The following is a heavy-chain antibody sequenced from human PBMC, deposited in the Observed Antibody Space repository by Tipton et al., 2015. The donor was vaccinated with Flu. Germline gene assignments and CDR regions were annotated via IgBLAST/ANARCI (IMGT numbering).Heavy chain of an antibody. D-gene: IGHD3-16*02. CDR2: IYYSGST. CDR3: ARHVGRGMITFGGVIALYPHYDACDI. CDR1: GGSISSYY. Sequence: TLSLTCTVSGGSISSYYWSWIRQPPGKGLEWIGYIYYSGSTNYNPSLKSRVTISVDTSKNQFSLKLSSVTAADTAVYYCARHVGRGMITFGGVIALYPHYDACDIWGQGTMVTVSS. J-gene: IGHJ3*02. V-gene: IGHV4-59*08.